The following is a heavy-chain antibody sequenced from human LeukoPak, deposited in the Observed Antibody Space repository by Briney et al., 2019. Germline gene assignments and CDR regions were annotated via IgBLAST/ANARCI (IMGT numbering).Heavy chain of an antibody. D-gene: IGHD6-13*01. V-gene: IGHV4-59*08. Sequence: SETLSLTCTVSGASISSYYWSWIRQPPGKGLEWIGYVYYSGSTNYNPSLKSRVTISVDTSKGQFSLKLNSVTAADTAVYYCARRDSSSSWSFDLWGRGALVTVSS. CDR2: VYYSGST. CDR1: GASISSYY. CDR3: ARRDSSSSWSFDL. J-gene: IGHJ2*01.